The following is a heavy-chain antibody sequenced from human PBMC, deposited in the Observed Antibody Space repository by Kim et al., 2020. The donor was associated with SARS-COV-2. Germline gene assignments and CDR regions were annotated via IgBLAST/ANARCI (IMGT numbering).Heavy chain of an antibody. CDR2: INHSGSA. Sequence: SETLSLTCAVQSGSFSGYYWSWTRQPPGKGLEWIGDINHSGSANYNPSLSSRVTISVDPSKNQFSLKLNSVTAADTAVYYCATYRYRRWLGPWGQGTLVTVSS. D-gene: IGHD3-16*02. CDR1: SGSFSGYY. CDR3: ATYRYRRWLGP. V-gene: IGHV4-34*01. J-gene: IGHJ5*02.